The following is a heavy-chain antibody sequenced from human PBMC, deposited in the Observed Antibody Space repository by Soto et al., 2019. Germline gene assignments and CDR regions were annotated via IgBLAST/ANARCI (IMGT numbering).Heavy chain of an antibody. V-gene: IGHV3-72*01. Sequence: PGGSLRLSCAASGFIFSDHYMAWVRQAPGKGLEWVGRSRNKANIHTTEYGASVKGRFTISRDDSKKSLYLQMNSLKTEDSAVYYCTRRSRRFGSVDAWGKGKMITFSP. CDR3: TRRSRRFGSVDA. CDR1: GFIFSDHY. CDR2: SRNKANIHTT. D-gene: IGHD3-10*01. J-gene: IGHJ5*02.